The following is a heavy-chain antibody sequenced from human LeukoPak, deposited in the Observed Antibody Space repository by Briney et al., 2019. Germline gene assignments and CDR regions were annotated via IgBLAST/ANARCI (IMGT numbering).Heavy chain of an antibody. D-gene: IGHD5-24*01. CDR2: ISSSSSYI. V-gene: IGHV3-21*01. CDR1: GFTFSSYS. Sequence: GGSPRLSCAASGFTFSSYSMNWVRQAPGKGLEWVSSISSSSSYIYYADSVKGRFTISRDNAKNSLYLQMNSLRAEDTAVYYCARGRDGYSFDYWGQGTLVTVSS. J-gene: IGHJ4*02. CDR3: ARGRDGYSFDY.